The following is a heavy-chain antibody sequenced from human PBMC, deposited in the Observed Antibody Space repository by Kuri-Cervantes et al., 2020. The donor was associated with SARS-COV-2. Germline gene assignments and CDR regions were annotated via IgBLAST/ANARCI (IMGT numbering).Heavy chain of an antibody. D-gene: IGHD3-22*01. V-gene: IGHV4-4*07. CDR2: IYTSGST. CDR3: ARLSYYYDSSGYYGGNWFDP. CDR1: GGSISSYY. Sequence: GSLRLSCTVSGGSISSYYWSWIRQPAGKGLEWIGRIYTSGSTNYNPSLKSRVTISVDTPKNQFSLKLSSVTAADTAVYYCARLSYYYDSSGYYGGNWFDPWGQGTLVTVSS. J-gene: IGHJ5*02.